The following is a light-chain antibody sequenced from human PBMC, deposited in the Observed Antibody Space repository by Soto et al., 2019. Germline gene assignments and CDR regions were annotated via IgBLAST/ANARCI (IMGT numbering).Light chain of an antibody. CDR1: ESVTNY. J-gene: IGKJ1*01. CDR3: QQRSDWPWT. V-gene: IGKV3-11*01. Sequence: EIVVKQSPATLSLSPGERGTLSCRASESVTNYLAWYQQKPGQAPRLLVYDVSNRATGIPARFSGGGSGTDFTLTISNLEPEDFAVYYCQQRSDWPWTFGQGTKVDI. CDR2: DVS.